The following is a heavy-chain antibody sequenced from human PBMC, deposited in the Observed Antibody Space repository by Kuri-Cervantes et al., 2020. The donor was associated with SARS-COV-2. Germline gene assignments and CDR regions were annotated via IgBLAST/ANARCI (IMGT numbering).Heavy chain of an antibody. CDR3: ARDQLLRYFDWFPVGYYGMDV. CDR2: ISYDGSNK. V-gene: IGHV3-30*03. CDR1: GFTFSSYG. J-gene: IGHJ6*02. Sequence: GGSLRLSCAASGFTFSSYGMHWVRQAPGKGLEWVAVISYDGSNKYYADSVKGRFTISRDNSKNTLYLQMNSLRAEDTAVYYCARDQLLRYFDWFPVGYYGMDVWGQGTTVTSP. D-gene: IGHD3-9*01.